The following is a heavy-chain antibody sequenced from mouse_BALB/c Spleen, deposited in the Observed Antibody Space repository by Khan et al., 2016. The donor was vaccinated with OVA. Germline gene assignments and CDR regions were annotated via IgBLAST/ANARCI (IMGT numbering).Heavy chain of an antibody. V-gene: IGHV1-4*01. CDR2: INPSNGYT. CDR3: VRDRAYYRNDGWFAY. Sequence: QVQLKQSGAELARPGASVKMSCKASGYTFTSYTIHWIKLRPGQGLEWIGYINPSNGYTNYNQKFKDKATLTADKSSTTAYMQLSSLTSDTAEVYKCVRDRAYYRNDGWFAYWGQGTLVTVSA. D-gene: IGHD2-14*01. CDR1: GYTFTSYT. J-gene: IGHJ3*01.